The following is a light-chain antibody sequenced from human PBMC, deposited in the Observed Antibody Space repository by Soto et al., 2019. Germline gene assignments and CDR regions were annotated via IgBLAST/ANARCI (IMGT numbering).Light chain of an antibody. CDR1: QSVSNNY. J-gene: IGKJ1*01. CDR3: QQYGSSGT. V-gene: IGKV3-20*01. Sequence: EIALTQSPATLSLSPGERATLSYRASQSVSNNYLAWYQQKPGQAPRLLIYGASNRATGIPDRFSGSGSGTDFTLTISRLEPEDFAVYYCQQYGSSGTFGQGTKVDIK. CDR2: GAS.